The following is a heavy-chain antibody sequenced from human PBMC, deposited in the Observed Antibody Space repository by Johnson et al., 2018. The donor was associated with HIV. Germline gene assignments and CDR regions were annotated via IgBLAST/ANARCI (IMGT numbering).Heavy chain of an antibody. CDR1: GFTFSSYA. Sequence: QVQLVESGGGVVQPGRSLRLSCAASGFTFSSYAMHWVRQAPGKGLEWVAVISYDGSNTYYADSVKGRFTISRDNAKNSLYLQMNSLRVEDTAVYYCARGGYELFLNNAFDSWGQGTLVTVSA. CDR3: ARGGYELFLNNAFDS. J-gene: IGHJ3*02. V-gene: IGHV3-30*04. CDR2: ISYDGSNT. D-gene: IGHD1-1*01.